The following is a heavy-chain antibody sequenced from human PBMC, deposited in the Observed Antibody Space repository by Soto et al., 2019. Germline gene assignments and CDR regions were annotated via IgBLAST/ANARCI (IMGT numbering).Heavy chain of an antibody. CDR3: ARGGQLFFPD. CDR1: GFTFSSYG. D-gene: IGHD2-2*01. J-gene: IGHJ4*02. CDR2: IWYDGSNK. Sequence: QVQLVESGGGVVQPGRSLRLSCAASGFTFSSYGMHWVRQAPGKGLEWVAVIWYDGSNKYYADSVKGRFTISRDNSKNTLYLQMTSLRAEDKAVYYCARGGQLFFPDWCQGTLVTVSS. V-gene: IGHV3-33*01.